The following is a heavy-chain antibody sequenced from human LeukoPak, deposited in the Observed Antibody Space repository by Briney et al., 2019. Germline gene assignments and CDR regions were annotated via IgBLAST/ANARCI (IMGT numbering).Heavy chain of an antibody. D-gene: IGHD3-22*01. V-gene: IGHV3-23*01. CDR1: GFTFSSYA. CDR2: ISGSGGST. CDR3: AKMDDSSGYYSD. Sequence: GGSLTLTCAASGFTFSSYAMSWVRQAPGKGLEWVSAISGSGGSTYYADSVKGRFTISRDNSKNTLYLQMNSLRAEDTAVYYCAKMDDSSGYYSDWGQGALVTVSS. J-gene: IGHJ4*02.